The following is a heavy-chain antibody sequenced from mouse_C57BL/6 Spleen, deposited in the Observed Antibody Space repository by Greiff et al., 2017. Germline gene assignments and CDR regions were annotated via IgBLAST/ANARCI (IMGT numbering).Heavy chain of an antibody. Sequence: VQLQQSVAELVRPGASVKLSCTASGFNIKNTYMHWVKQRPEQGLEWIGRIDPANGNTKYAPKFQGKATITADTSSNTAYLQLSSLTSEDTAIYYCARSHYGSSYDWYFDVWGTGTTVTVSS. CDR2: IDPANGNT. CDR1: GFNIKNTY. J-gene: IGHJ1*03. V-gene: IGHV14-3*01. D-gene: IGHD1-1*01. CDR3: ARSHYGSSYDWYFDV.